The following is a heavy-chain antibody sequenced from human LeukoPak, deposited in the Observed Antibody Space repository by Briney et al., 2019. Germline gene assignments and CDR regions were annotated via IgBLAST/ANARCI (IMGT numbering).Heavy chain of an antibody. CDR3: AKTRPLDSSSWSHADY. CDR2: VLGSGDST. CDR1: GFSFGSHG. Sequence: GGSLRLSCAASGFSFGSHGMSWVRQAPGKGLEWVAGVLGSGDSTYYGDSVKGRFTISRDNSKNTLYLLMNSLRAEDTAVYYCAKTRPLDSSSWSHADYWGQGTLVTVSS. D-gene: IGHD6-13*01. V-gene: IGHV3-23*01. J-gene: IGHJ4*02.